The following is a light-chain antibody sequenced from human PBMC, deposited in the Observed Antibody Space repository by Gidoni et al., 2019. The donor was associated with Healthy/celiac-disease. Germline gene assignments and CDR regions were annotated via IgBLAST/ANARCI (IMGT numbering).Light chain of an antibody. V-gene: IGLV2-14*01. CDR2: EVS. J-gene: IGLJ2*01. CDR1: SSDVGGYNY. Sequence: QSALTQPASVSGSPGQSITISCTGTSSDVGGYNYVSWYHQHPGKAHKLMIYEVSNRPSGVSNRFSGSKSGNTASLTISGLQDEDEADYYCSSYTSSSAVVFGGGTKLTVL. CDR3: SSYTSSSAVV.